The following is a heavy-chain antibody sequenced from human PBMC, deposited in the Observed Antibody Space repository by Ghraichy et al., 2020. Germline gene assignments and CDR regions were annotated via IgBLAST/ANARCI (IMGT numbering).Heavy chain of an antibody. J-gene: IGHJ3*02. V-gene: IGHV3-48*02. Sequence: GALNISCAASGFIFINYSMNWVRQAPGKGLEWLSYISSRSDTIYYAESVKGRFTVSRDNAKNSLYLQMNSLRDEDTAVYFCTRSNIGDIWGQGTMVTVSS. CDR2: ISSRSDTI. D-gene: IGHD4/OR15-4a*01. CDR1: GFIFINYS. CDR3: TRSNIGDI.